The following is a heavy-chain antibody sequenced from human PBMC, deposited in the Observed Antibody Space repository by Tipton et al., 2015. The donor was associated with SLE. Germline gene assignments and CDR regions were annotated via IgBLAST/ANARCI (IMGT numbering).Heavy chain of an antibody. J-gene: IGHJ5*02. CDR3: AGAMIQGVILNNWFDP. Sequence: TLSLTCTVSGDSISESYLSWIRQPPGKRMEWIGYLYTGGGTNYNPSLKSRLTMSVDTSKNQFSLKLSSVTAADTAVYYCAGAMIQGVILNNWFDPWGQGTLVTVSS. V-gene: IGHV4-4*08. D-gene: IGHD3-10*01. CDR1: GDSISESY. CDR2: LYTGGGT.